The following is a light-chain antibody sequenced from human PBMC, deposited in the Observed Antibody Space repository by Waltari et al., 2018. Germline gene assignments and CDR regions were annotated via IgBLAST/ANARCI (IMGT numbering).Light chain of an antibody. V-gene: IGKV1-5*01. J-gene: IGKJ4*01. Sequence: DIQMTQSPSTLSASVGDRVTTTSRASQSISSWLAWYQQKPGKAPKLLIYDASSLESGVPARFSGSGSGTEFTLTISSLQPDDFATYYCQQYNSFSLTFGGGTKVEIK. CDR1: QSISSW. CDR2: DAS. CDR3: QQYNSFSLT.